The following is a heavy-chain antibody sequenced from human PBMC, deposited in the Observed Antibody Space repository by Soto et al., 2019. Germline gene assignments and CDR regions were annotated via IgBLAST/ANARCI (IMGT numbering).Heavy chain of an antibody. CDR2: IYYSGST. V-gene: IGHV4-59*08. CDR1: GGSISSYY. Sequence: QVQLQESGPGLVKPSETLSLTCTVSGGSISSYYWSWIRQPPGKGLEWIGYIYYSGSTNYNPSLKSRVPTPVDTSQNQFSMKLNSMTAADTAVYYCARHNYGSGSTYFDYWGQGTLVTVSS. CDR3: ARHNYGSGSTYFDY. J-gene: IGHJ4*02. D-gene: IGHD3-10*01.